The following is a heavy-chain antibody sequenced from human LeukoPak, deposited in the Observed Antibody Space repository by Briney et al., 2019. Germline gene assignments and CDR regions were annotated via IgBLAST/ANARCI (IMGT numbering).Heavy chain of an antibody. V-gene: IGHV3-48*01. CDR2: ISSSSSTI. J-gene: IGHJ4*02. Sequence: PGGSLRLSCAASGFTFSSYSMNWVRQAPGKGLEWVSYISSSSSTIYYADSVKGRFTISRDNAKNSLYLQMNSLRAEDTAVYYCARDMRGYSGYDLGGFDYWGQGTLVTVSS. CDR3: ARDMRGYSGYDLGGFDY. D-gene: IGHD5-12*01. CDR1: GFTFSSYS.